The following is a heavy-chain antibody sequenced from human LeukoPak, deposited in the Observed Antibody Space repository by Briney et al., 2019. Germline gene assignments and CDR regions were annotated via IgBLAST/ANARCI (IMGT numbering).Heavy chain of an antibody. D-gene: IGHD3-16*01. CDR2: INPNSGGT. V-gene: IGHV1-2*04. Sequence: ASVKVSCKASGYTFTGYYMHWVRQAPGQGLEWMGWINPNSGGTNYAQKFQGWVTVTRDTSISTAYVELSRLRSDDTAVYYCARGGLRYYGMDVWGKGTTVTVSS. CDR1: GYTFTGYY. J-gene: IGHJ6*04. CDR3: ARGGLRYYGMDV.